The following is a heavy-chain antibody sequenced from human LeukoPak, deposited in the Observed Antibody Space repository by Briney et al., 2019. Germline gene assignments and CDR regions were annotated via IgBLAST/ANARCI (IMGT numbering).Heavy chain of an antibody. CDR1: GGSISSYY. J-gene: IGHJ6*02. Sequence: SETLSLTCTVSGGSISSYYWTWIRQPPGKGLEWIGYIYYSGSTNYNPSLKSRVTISVDTSKNQFSLKLTSVTAADTAVYYCKRGDSSDYYGVDVWGQGTTVTVSS. CDR3: KRGDSSDYYGVDV. V-gene: IGHV4-59*01. CDR2: IYYSGST. D-gene: IGHD2-21*02.